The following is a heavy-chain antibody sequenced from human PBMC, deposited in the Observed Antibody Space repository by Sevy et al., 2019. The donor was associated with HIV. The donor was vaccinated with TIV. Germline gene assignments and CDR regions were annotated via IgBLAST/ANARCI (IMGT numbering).Heavy chain of an antibody. CDR1: GYTFSTYW. V-gene: IGHV5-51*01. J-gene: IGHJ3*01. Sequence: GESLKISCQASGYTFSTYWIGWVRQLPGKGLEWMGVVYPGDSEDRYSPSFQGRITISADSSLTTAYLQWYSLKPSDTAMYFCVRAPLTGREADAFDFWGQGTLVPVS. CDR2: VYPGDSED. CDR3: VRAPLTGREADAFDF.